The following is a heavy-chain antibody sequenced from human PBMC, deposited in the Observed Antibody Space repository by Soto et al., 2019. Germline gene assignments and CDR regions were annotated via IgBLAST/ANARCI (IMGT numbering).Heavy chain of an antibody. CDR3: ASSFWSGYYTYYFDY. CDR1: GFTFSSYG. Sequence: GGSLRLSCAASGFTFSSYGMHWVRQAPGKGLEWVAVIWYDGSNKYYADSVKGRFTISRDNSKNTLYLQMNSLRAEDTAVYYCASSFWSGYYTYYFDYWGQGTLVTVSS. CDR2: IWYDGSNK. J-gene: IGHJ4*02. D-gene: IGHD3-3*01. V-gene: IGHV3-33*01.